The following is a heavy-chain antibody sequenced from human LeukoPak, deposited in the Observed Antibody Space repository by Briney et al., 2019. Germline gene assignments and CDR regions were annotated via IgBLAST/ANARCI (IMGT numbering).Heavy chain of an antibody. CDR2: TSGSGGST. CDR1: GFTFSSYA. CDR3: AKEEGYSYGYAVDY. J-gene: IGHJ4*02. Sequence: GGSLRLSCAASGFTFSSYAMSWVRQAPGRGLEWASVTSGSGGSTSYADSVKGRFTISRDNSKNTLYLQMNSRRAEDTAVYYCAKEEGYSYGYAVDYWGQGTLVTVSS. V-gene: IGHV3-23*01. D-gene: IGHD5-18*01.